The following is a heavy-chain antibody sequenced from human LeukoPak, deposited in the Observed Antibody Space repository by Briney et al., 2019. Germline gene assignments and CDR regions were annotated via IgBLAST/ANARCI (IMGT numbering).Heavy chain of an antibody. V-gene: IGHV1-24*01. J-gene: IGHJ4*02. D-gene: IGHD2-2*02. CDR3: ATSDRQFCSPSSCYMPFDY. Sequence: ASGKLSCKVSGYSLTELSMHWGRQAPGKGLGWRGGFDPRDGATYFAQNFQGRVTLTEDTYTDTSSMELRSMKSDDTAVYYCATSDRQFCSPSSCYMPFDYWGQGTMVTVSS. CDR2: FDPRDGAT. CDR1: GYSLTELS.